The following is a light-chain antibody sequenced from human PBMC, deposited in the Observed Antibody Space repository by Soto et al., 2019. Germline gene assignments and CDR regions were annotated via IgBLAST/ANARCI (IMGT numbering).Light chain of an antibody. CDR1: QGISNY. CDR3: QKYNSAPLT. V-gene: IGKV1-27*01. Sequence: DIQMTQSPSSLSASVGDSVTITCRASQGISNYLAWYQQKPGKVPKLLIYGAYTLQSVVPSRFSGRGSGTDFTLTISSLQPEDVATYYCQKYNSAPLTFGGGTKVEIK. J-gene: IGKJ4*01. CDR2: GAY.